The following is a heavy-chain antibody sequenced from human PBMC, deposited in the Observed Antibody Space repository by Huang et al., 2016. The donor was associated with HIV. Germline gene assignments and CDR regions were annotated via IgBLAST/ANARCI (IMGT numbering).Heavy chain of an antibody. V-gene: IGHV4-34*02. D-gene: IGHD3-3*01. CDR2: VNDSGAT. CDR3: ARQWTILEWLLGLDV. CDR1: GGSFTGNY. Sequence: QMQLQQRGAGLLKPSETLSLTCGVSGGSFTGNYLTWIRQAPGKGLEWIGEVNDSGATNYNPSLNGRVTRSLDKSNRELSRHLRSVTAADTAVYYCARQWTILEWLLGLDVWGQGTTVIVSS. J-gene: IGHJ6*02.